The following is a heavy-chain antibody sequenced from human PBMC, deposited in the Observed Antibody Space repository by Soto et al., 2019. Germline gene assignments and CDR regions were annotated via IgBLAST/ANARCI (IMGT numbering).Heavy chain of an antibody. Sequence: VGSLRLSCAASGFTFSSYGMHWVRQAPGKGLEWVALIWYDGSNKYYTDSVKGRFTISRDNSKNTLYLQMNSLRAEDTAVYYCARDVGGIFDYWGQGTLVTVSS. J-gene: IGHJ4*02. CDR2: IWYDGSNK. V-gene: IGHV3-33*01. D-gene: IGHD3-10*01. CDR1: GFTFSSYG. CDR3: ARDVGGIFDY.